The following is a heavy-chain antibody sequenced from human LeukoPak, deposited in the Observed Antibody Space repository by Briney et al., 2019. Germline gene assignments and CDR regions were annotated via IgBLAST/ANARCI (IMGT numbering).Heavy chain of an antibody. J-gene: IGHJ4*02. CDR3: ARPSIYGSGSYYNAPSFDY. CDR1: GYTFTGYY. CDR2: INPNSGGT. V-gene: IGHV1-2*02. Sequence: ASVKVSCKASGYTFTGYYMHWARQAPGQGLEWMGWINPNSGGTNYAQKFQGRVTMTRDTSISTAYMELSRLRSDDTAVYYCARPSIYGSGSYYNAPSFDYWGQGTLVTVSS. D-gene: IGHD3-10*01.